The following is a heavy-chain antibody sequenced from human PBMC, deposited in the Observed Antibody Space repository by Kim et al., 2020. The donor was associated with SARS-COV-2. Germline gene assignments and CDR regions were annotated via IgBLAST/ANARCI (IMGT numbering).Heavy chain of an antibody. CDR2: IYHSGST. V-gene: IGHV4-4*02. Sequence: SETLSLTCAVSGGSISSSNWWSWVRQPPGKGLEWIGEIYHSGSTNYNPSLKSRVTISVDKSKNQFSLKLSSVTAADTAVYYCARDRIIAAAGNYYGMDVWGQGTTVTVSS. D-gene: IGHD6-13*01. J-gene: IGHJ6*02. CDR3: ARDRIIAAAGNYYGMDV. CDR1: GGSISSSNW.